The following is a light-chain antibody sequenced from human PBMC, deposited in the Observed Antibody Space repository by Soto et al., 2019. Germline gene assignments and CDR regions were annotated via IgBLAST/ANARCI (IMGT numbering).Light chain of an antibody. CDR1: KIVCYSSNNKNY. J-gene: IGKJ4*01. CDR3: QQYYSTPLT. Sequence: DIVMTQCPESRALYLGQSAPINGTSSKIVCYSSNNKNYLAWYQQKPGQPPKLIIYWASTRESGVTDRFSGSGSGTDFTLTISSLKPEDVAVYYCQQYYSTPLTFGGGTKVEIK. V-gene: IGKV4-1*01. CDR2: WAS.